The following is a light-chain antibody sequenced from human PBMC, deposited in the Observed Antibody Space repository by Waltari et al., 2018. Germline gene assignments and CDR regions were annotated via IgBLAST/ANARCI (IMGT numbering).Light chain of an antibody. CDR3: AAWDVRLNAVV. J-gene: IGLJ2*01. CDR2: IND. Sequence: QSVLTQPPSASGTPGQPVTISCSGSNSNIGSKPVSWYHQHPGSAPKLLIYINDRRPSGVPDRFSGSKSGTSASLAITGLQSEDEADYHCAAWDVRLNAVVFGGGTKLTVL. CDR1: NSNIGSKP. V-gene: IGLV1-44*01.